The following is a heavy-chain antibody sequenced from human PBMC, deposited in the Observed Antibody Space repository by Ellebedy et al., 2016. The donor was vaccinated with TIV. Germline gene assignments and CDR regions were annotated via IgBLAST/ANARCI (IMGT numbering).Heavy chain of an antibody. CDR3: ARDYHSSGWPYYYYYGMDV. CDR2: ISYDGSNK. J-gene: IGHJ6*02. V-gene: IGHV3-30-3*01. Sequence: PGGSLRPSCAASGFTFSSYAMHWVRQAPGKGLEWVAVISYDGSNKYYADSVKGRFTISRDNAKNSLYLQMNSLRAEDTAVYYCARDYHSSGWPYYYYYGMDVWGQGTTVTVSS. CDR1: GFTFSSYA. D-gene: IGHD6-19*01.